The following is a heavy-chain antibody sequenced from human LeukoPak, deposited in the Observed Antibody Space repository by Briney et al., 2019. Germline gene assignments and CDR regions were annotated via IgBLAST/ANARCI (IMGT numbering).Heavy chain of an antibody. Sequence: ASVKVSCKASGYTFTNHAIHWVRQAPGQRLEWMGWINAGNGYTEYPQNFRDRVTITRDTSANTVYMELSSLRSEDTAVYFCARAECSRCHLGDFLGQGTLITVSS. CDR1: GYTFTNHA. CDR3: ARAECSRCHLGDF. V-gene: IGHV1-3*01. J-gene: IGHJ4*02. D-gene: IGHD3-10*02. CDR2: INAGNGYT.